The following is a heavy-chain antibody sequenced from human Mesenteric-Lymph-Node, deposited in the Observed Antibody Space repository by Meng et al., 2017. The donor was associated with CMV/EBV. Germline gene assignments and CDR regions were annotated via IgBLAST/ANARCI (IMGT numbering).Heavy chain of an antibody. Sequence: GGSLRLFCAASGFTFRTTWMSWVRQAPGKGLDWVGRIKSRNAGGAADHGTPVKGRFTISRDDSKDTLYLQMNSLKVEDTAVYYCTTGFGTAEAFWGQGTLVTVSS. D-gene: IGHD1-1*01. V-gene: IGHV3-15*01. J-gene: IGHJ4*02. CDR3: TTGFGTAEAF. CDR2: IKSRNAGGAA. CDR1: GFTFRTTW.